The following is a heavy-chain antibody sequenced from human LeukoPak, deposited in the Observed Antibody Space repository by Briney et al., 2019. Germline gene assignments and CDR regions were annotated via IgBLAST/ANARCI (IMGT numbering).Heavy chain of an antibody. Sequence: ASVTVSCKASGYTFTGYYMHWVRQAPGQGLELMGWINPNSGGTNYAQKFQGRVTMTRDTSISTAHMELSRLRSDDTAVYYCARGRGELRSSWFDPWGQGTLVTVSS. J-gene: IGHJ5*02. CDR3: ARGRGELRSSWFDP. CDR2: INPNSGGT. D-gene: IGHD1-26*01. V-gene: IGHV1-2*02. CDR1: GYTFTGYY.